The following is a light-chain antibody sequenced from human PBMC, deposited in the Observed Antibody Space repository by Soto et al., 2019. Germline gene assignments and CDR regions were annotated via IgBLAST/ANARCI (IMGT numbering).Light chain of an antibody. J-gene: IGLJ1*01. CDR1: SSDVGGYNY. Sequence: QSVLTQPASVSGSPGQSITISCTGTSSDVGGYNYVSWYQQHPGKAPKLMIFEVSSRPPGVSNRFSGSKSGNTASLTISGLQAEDEADYYCRSYTSSSNPDFGTGTKVTV. CDR3: RSYTSSSNPD. V-gene: IGLV2-14*01. CDR2: EVS.